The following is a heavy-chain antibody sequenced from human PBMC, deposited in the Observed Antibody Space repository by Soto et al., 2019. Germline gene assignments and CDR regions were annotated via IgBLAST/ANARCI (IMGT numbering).Heavy chain of an antibody. D-gene: IGHD2-15*01. J-gene: IGHJ3*01. CDR3: ARQQYTVVTAFVV. Sequence: QVQLKESGPGLVKPADTLSLKCTVSGGSITPYYWSWIRQTPGGGLEWIGYVSYNGNTNYNPSLKSRVSISADPSKNEFSLKLTSLTAADAAIYFCARQQYTVVTAFVVWGQGTMVAVSS. V-gene: IGHV4-59*07. CDR2: VSYNGNT. CDR1: GGSITPYY.